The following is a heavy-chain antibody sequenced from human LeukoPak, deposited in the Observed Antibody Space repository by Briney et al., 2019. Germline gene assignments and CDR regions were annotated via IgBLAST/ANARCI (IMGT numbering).Heavy chain of an antibody. Sequence: ASVKVSCKASGYTFSIFGIIWVRQAPGQGLEWMGWISAHYGNTNYAQKFQGRLTMTTDTSTTTAYMELRSLRSGDTAVYYCATYSCGGDCYSANSQHWGQGTLVTVSS. D-gene: IGHD2-21*01. CDR3: ATYSCGGDCYSANSQH. J-gene: IGHJ1*01. CDR2: ISAHYGNT. CDR1: GYTFSIFG. V-gene: IGHV1-18*01.